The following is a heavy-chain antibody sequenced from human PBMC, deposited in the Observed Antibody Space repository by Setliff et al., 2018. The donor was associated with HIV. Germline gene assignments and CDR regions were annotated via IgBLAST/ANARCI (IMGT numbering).Heavy chain of an antibody. Sequence: GASVKVSCKASGDTFNSYAISWVRQAPGQGLEWMGGVIPILGTANYAQKFQGRVTITAYESTSTAYMELSSLRSEDTAVYYCAKGGYYDSTGYYYYYLYYLDEWGKGTTVTVSS. J-gene: IGHJ6*03. D-gene: IGHD3-22*01. CDR1: GDTFNSYA. CDR2: VIPILGTA. CDR3: AKGGYYDSTGYYYYYLYYLDE. V-gene: IGHV1-69*13.